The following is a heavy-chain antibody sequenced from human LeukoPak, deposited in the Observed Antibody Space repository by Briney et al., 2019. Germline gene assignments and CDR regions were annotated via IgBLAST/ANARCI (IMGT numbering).Heavy chain of an antibody. D-gene: IGHD3-3*01. V-gene: IGHV3-23*01. CDR3: AKRKTIFGLVMDV. CDR2: IRGSGGST. Sequence: GGSLRLSCAASGFTFSSYAMSWVRQAPGKGLEWVSAIRGSGGSTYYADSVKGRFTISRENSKNTLYLQMNSLRAEDTAVYYCAKRKTIFGLVMDVWGKGTTVTVCS. J-gene: IGHJ6*04. CDR1: GFTFSSYA.